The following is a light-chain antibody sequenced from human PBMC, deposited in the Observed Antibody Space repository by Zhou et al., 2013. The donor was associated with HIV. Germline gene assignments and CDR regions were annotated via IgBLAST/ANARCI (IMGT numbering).Light chain of an antibody. CDR2: GAS. Sequence: EIVLTQSPGTLSLSPGERATLSCRASQSAATNLAWYQQTPGQAPRLLIYGASNRATGIPDRFSGSGSGTDFTLTINRLEPEDFAVYYCHHYSNSPPWTFGQGTNRGNQ. J-gene: IGKJ1*01. CDR1: QSAATN. V-gene: IGKV3-20*01. CDR3: HHYSNSPPWT.